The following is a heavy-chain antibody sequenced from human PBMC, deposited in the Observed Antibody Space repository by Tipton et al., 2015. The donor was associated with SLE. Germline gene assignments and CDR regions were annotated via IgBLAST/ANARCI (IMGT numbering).Heavy chain of an antibody. CDR2: IYHSGST. Sequence: TLSLTCAVSGYSISSGYYWGWIRQPPGKGLEWIGSIYHSGSTYSNPSLKSRVTISVDTSKNQFSLKLSSVTAADTAVYYCAREPVSGSSPFDYWGQGTLVTVSS. D-gene: IGHD1-26*01. V-gene: IGHV4-38-2*02. CDR1: GYSISSGYY. CDR3: AREPVSGSSPFDY. J-gene: IGHJ4*02.